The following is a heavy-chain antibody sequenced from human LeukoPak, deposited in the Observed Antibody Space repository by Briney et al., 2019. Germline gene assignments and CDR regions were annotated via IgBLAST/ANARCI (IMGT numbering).Heavy chain of an antibody. CDR2: IIPIFGTA. V-gene: IGHV1-69*05. CDR1: GGTFSSYA. J-gene: IGHJ6*03. D-gene: IGHD1-1*01. CDR3: ARRYWNDVSNYYYMDV. Sequence: GASVKVSCKASGGTFSSYAISWVRQAPGQGLEWMGRIIPIFGTANYAQKFQGRVTITTDESTSTAYMELSSLRSEDTAVYYCARRYWNDVSNYYYMDVWGKGTTVTVSS.